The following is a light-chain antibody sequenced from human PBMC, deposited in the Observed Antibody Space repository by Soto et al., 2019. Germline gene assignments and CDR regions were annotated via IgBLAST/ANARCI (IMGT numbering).Light chain of an antibody. CDR3: NSYAGSNLFYV. CDR1: SSDVGGYNY. J-gene: IGLJ1*01. Sequence: QSVLTQPPSASGSPGQSVTISCTGTSSDVGGYNYVPWYQQHAGKAPKLVIYEVSKRPSGVPDRFSGSKSGNTASLTVSGLQTEDEADYYCNSYAGSNLFYVFGTGTKVTVL. CDR2: EVS. V-gene: IGLV2-8*01.